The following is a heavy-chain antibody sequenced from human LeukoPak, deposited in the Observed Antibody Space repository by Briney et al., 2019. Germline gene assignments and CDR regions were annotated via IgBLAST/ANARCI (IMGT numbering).Heavy chain of an antibody. D-gene: IGHD2-2*01. CDR2: IYSGGST. Sequence: GGSLRLYCAASGFTVSSNYMSWVRQAPGKELEGVSVIYSGGSTYYADSVKGRFTISRDNSKNTLYLQMNSLRAEDTAVYYCARDPADIVVVPAARVDVWGKGTTVTVSS. V-gene: IGHV3-66*02. CDR1: GFTVSSNY. CDR3: ARDPADIVVVPAARVDV. J-gene: IGHJ6*04.